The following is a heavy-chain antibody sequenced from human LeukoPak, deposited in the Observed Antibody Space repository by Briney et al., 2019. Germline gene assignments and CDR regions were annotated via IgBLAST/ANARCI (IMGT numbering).Heavy chain of an antibody. CDR2: IYPGDSDT. CDR3: ARRRDLYSGSYYPFDY. J-gene: IGHJ4*02. D-gene: IGHD1-26*01. V-gene: IGHV5-51*01. Sequence: GESLQISFKGSGYSFTSYWIGWVRPMPGKGLAWMGIIYPGDSDTRYSPSFQGQVTISADKSISTAYLQWSSLKASDTAMYYCARRRDLYSGSYYPFDYWGQGTLVTVSS. CDR1: GYSFTSYW.